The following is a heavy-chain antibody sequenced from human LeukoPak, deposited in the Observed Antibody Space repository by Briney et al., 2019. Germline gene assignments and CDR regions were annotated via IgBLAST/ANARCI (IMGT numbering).Heavy chain of an antibody. D-gene: IGHD3-3*01. CDR3: ARRFLEWSGGEGTEFDP. J-gene: IGHJ5*02. CDR2: INPNSGGT. CDR1: GYTFAGYY. Sequence: ASVKVSCKASGYTFAGYYMHWVRQAPGQGLEWMGWINPNSGGTNYAQKSQGRVTMTRDTSISTAYMELSRLRSDDTAVYYCARRFLEWSGGEGTEFDPWGQGTLVTVSS. V-gene: IGHV1-2*02.